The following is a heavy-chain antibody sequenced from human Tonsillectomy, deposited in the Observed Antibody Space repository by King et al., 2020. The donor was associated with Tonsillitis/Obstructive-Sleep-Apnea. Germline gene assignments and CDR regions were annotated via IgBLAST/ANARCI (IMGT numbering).Heavy chain of an antibody. CDR3: ARLTYYYDRRRDY. CDR2: IYYSGST. V-gene: IGHV4-39*01. J-gene: IGHJ4*02. Sequence: QLQESGPGLVKPSETLSLTCTVSGGSISSSSCYWGWIRQPPGKGLEWIGSIYYSGSTYYNPSLKSRVTISVDTSKNQFSLKLSSVTAADTAMYYCARLTYYYDRRRDYWGQGTLVTVSS. CDR1: GGSISSSSCY. D-gene: IGHD3-22*01.